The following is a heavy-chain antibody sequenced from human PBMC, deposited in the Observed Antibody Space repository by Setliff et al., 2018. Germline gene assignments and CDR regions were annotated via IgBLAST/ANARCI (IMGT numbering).Heavy chain of an antibody. CDR1: GGSISSSSYY. Sequence: SETLSLTCTVSGGSISSSSYYWGWIRQPPGKGLEWIGSIYYSGSTYYNPSLKSRVTISVDTSKNQFSLKLSPVTAADTAVYYCARRATYYNFWSGYYDYWVQGTLVTVSS. V-gene: IGHV4-39*07. CDR2: IYYSGST. J-gene: IGHJ4*02. D-gene: IGHD3-3*01. CDR3: ARRATYYNFWSGYYDY.